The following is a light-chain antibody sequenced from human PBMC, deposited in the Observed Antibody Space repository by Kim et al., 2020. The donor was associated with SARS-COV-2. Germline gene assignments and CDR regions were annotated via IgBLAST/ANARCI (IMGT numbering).Light chain of an antibody. CDR1: SSNSGSNY. V-gene: IGLV1-47*01. J-gene: IGLJ1*01. Sequence: RCNIHCSGSSSNSGSNYLSWYQQLPGTAPKLLVYRNNQRPSGVPDRFSGSKSGTSASLAISGLRSEDEADYYCAAWDDSLSGSYVFGTGTKVTVL. CDR2: RNN. CDR3: AAWDDSLSGSYV.